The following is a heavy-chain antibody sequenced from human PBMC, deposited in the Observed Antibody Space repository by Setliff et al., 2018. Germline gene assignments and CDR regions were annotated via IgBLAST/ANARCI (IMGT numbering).Heavy chain of an antibody. CDR1: GGSISSGGYY. CDR3: ARDPLTTNRRRAFDI. Sequence: PSETLSLTCTVSGGSISSGGYYWSWIRQHPGKGLEWIGYIYYSGSTYYNPSLKSRVTISVDTSKNQFSLKLSSVTAADTAVYYCARDPLTTNRRRAFDIWDQGTMVTVSS. V-gene: IGHV4-31*03. D-gene: IGHD4-17*01. J-gene: IGHJ3*02. CDR2: IYYSGST.